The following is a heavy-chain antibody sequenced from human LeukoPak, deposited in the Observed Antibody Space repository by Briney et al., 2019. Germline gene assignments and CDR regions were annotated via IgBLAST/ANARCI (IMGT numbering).Heavy chain of an antibody. J-gene: IGHJ4*02. CDR2: ISGRGGCT. CDR3: AIERGGSSAASGY. CDR1: PLSFSSYA. Sequence: PGGSHRLSCAAPPLSFSSYAMSWVRQAPGKGLEWVSAISGRGGCTYYADSVKGRFTISRHNSKNTLYVQMNSLRSEDTAVYYCAIERGGSSAASGYWGQGTLVTVSS. V-gene: IGHV3-23*01. D-gene: IGHD6-13*01.